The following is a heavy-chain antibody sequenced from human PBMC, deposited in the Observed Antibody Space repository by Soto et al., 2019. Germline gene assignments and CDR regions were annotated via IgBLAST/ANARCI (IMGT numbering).Heavy chain of an antibody. J-gene: IGHJ4*02. CDR2: ISSSSSYI. CDR3: ARDLEGITGRTY. CDR1: GFTFSSYS. Sequence: GGSLRLSCAASGFTFSSYSMNWVRQAPGKGLEWVSSISSSSSYIYYADSVKGRFTISRDNAKNSLYLQMNSLRAEDTAVYYCARDLEGITGRTYWGQGTLVTVSS. D-gene: IGHD1-20*01. V-gene: IGHV3-21*01.